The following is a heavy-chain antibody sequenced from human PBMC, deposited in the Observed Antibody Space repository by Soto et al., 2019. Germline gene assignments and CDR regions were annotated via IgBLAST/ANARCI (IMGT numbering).Heavy chain of an antibody. Sequence: GASVKVSCKASGYTFTGYYMHWVRQAPGQGLEWMGWINPNSGGTNYAQKFQGWVTMTRDTSISTAYMELSRLRSDDTAVYYCARDGIAVAGTLDYWGQGTLVTVS. CDR1: GYTFTGYY. J-gene: IGHJ4*02. CDR2: INPNSGGT. D-gene: IGHD6-19*01. V-gene: IGHV1-2*04. CDR3: ARDGIAVAGTLDY.